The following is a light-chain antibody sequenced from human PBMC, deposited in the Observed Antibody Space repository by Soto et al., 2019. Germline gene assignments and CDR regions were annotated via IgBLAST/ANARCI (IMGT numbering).Light chain of an antibody. Sequence: QSVLTQPPSVSGAPGQRVTNSCTGSSSNIGAGYEVHWYQQLPGTAPKLLIYGNSNRPSGVPDRFSGSKSGTSASLAITGLQAEDEADYYCQSYDSSLSGYVVFGGGTKLTVL. CDR3: QSYDSSLSGYVV. CDR1: SSNIGAGYE. CDR2: GNS. J-gene: IGLJ2*01. V-gene: IGLV1-40*01.